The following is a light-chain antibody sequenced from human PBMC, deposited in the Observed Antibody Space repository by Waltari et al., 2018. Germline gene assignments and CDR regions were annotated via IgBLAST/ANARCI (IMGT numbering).Light chain of an antibody. V-gene: IGKV1-5*03. CDR3: QQYNSYPVI. J-gene: IGKJ4*01. CDR1: QNINTN. CDR2: KTS. Sequence: DIQMTQSPSTLSASVGDRVIITCRASQNINTNLAWYQQKPGGAPKGLIHKTSKLESGVPSRFSGSRSGTEFTLTISSLQPDDFATYYCQQYNSYPVIFGGGTTVEIK.